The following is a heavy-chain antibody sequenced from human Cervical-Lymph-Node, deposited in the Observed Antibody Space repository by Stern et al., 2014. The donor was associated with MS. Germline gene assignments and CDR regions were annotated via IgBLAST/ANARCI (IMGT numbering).Heavy chain of an antibody. CDR2: IYWDDDR. CDR1: GFSLNTIGEG. V-gene: IGHV2-5*02. Sequence: QVTLKESGPTLVKPTQTLTLTCRVSGFSLNTIGEGVGWIRQPPGKALEWLALIYWDDDRRYSPSLKDRLTITKDTSKTLVVLKMTNMDPLDTATYYCAHSSLSVGLSFDHWGQGTLITVSS. CDR3: AHSSLSVGLSFDH. J-gene: IGHJ5*02. D-gene: IGHD5/OR15-5a*01.